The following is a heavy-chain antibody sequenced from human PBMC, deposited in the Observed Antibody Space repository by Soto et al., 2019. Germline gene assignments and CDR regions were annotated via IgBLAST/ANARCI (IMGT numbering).Heavy chain of an antibody. D-gene: IGHD2-2*01. Sequence: PSETLSLTCAVSGGSISSGGYSWSWIRQPPGKGLEWIGYIYHSGSTYYNPSLKSRVTISVDRSKNQFSLKLSSVTAADTAVYYCARARGYCISTSCYGPDDWGQGTLVTVSS. CDR2: IYHSGST. CDR3: ARARGYCISTSCYGPDD. J-gene: IGHJ4*02. CDR1: GGSISSGGYS. V-gene: IGHV4-30-2*01.